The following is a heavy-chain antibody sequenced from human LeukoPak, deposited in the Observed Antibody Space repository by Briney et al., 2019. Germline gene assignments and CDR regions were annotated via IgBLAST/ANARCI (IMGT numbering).Heavy chain of an antibody. CDR1: GFTVSSNY. CDR3: AREKPSWFDP. V-gene: IGHV3-53*01. Sequence: QAGGSLRLSCAASGFTVSSNYMSWVRQAPGQGLEWVSVIYSGGSTYYADTVKGRFTISRDNSKNTLYLQMNSLRAEDTAVYYCAREKPSWFDPWGQGTLVTVSS. J-gene: IGHJ5*02. CDR2: IYSGGST.